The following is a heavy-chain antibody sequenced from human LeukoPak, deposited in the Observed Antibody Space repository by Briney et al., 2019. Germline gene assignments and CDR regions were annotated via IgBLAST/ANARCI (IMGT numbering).Heavy chain of an antibody. J-gene: IGHJ4*02. CDR1: GFTFSSYS. V-gene: IGHV3-21*01. Sequence: PGGSLRLSCAASGFTFSSYSMNLVRQAPGKGLEWVSSISSSSSYIYYADSVKGRFTISRDNAKNSLYLQMNSLRAEDTAVYYCARSKGIVVVPAAMSYWGQGTLVTVSS. D-gene: IGHD2-2*01. CDR3: ARSKGIVVVPAAMSY. CDR2: ISSSSSYI.